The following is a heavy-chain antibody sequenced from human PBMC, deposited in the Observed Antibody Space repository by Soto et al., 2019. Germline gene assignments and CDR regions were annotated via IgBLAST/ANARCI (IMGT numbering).Heavy chain of an antibody. J-gene: IGHJ4*02. CDR1: GYTFTSYA. CDR2: INAGNGNT. Sequence: QVQLVQSGAEVKKPGASVKVSCKASGYTFTSYAMHWVRQAPGQRLEWMGWINAGNGNTKYSQKFQGRVTITRDTSASTAYMELSSLRSEDTAVYYCARVWARYYDSRGPAGYWGQGTLVTVSS. D-gene: IGHD3-22*01. V-gene: IGHV1-3*01. CDR3: ARVWARYYDSRGPAGY.